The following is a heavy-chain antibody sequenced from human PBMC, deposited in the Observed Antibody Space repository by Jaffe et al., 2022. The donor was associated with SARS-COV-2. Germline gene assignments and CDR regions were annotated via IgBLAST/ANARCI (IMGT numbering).Heavy chain of an antibody. CDR2: IYYSGSV. J-gene: IGHJ3*01. CDR1: GGSMNNGSCA. D-gene: IGHD2-8*02. Sequence: QLQLQGSGTGLVKPSQTLSLTCGVSGGSMNNGSCAWSWIRQPPGKGLEWIGYIYYSGSVYSNPSLKSRVTLSLDKTKNQFSLALSSVTVADTAVYYCARGLLGQAGVGFDVWGQGTVVTVSP. V-gene: IGHV4-30-2*01. CDR3: ARGLLGQAGVGFDV.